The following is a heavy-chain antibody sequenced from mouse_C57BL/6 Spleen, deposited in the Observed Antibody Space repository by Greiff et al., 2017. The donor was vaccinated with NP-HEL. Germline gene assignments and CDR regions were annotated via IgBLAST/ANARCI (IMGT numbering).Heavy chain of an antibody. CDR3: ARWVTTVVGGAMDY. J-gene: IGHJ4*01. D-gene: IGHD1-1*01. CDR1: GYAFSSSW. V-gene: IGHV1-82*01. Sequence: QVQLQQSGPELVKPGASVKISCKASGYAFSSSWMNWVKQRPGKGLEWIGRIYPGDGATNYNGKFKGKATLTADKSSSTAYMQLSSLTSEDSAVYFCARWVTTVVGGAMDYWGQGTSVTVSS. CDR2: IYPGDGAT.